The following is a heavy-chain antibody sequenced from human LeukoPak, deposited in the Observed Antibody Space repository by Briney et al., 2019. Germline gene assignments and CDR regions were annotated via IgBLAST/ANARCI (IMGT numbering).Heavy chain of an antibody. D-gene: IGHD5-18*01. CDR3: AREPTAMIL. CDR1: GFTFSSYS. CDR2: ISSSSTYI. Sequence: TGGSLGLSCAASGFTFSSYSMNWVRQTPGKGLEWVSSISSSSTYIYYADSVKGRFTISRDNAKNSLYLQMNSLRAEDTAVYYCAREPTAMILWGQGTLVTVSS. J-gene: IGHJ4*02. V-gene: IGHV3-21*01.